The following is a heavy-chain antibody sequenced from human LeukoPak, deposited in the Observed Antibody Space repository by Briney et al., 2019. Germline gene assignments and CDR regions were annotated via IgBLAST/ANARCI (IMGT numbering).Heavy chain of an antibody. Sequence: SGGSLRLSCAASGFTFSSYAMHWVRQAPGKGLEWVAVISYDGSNKYYADSVKGRFTISRDNSKNTLYLQMNSLRAEDTAVYYCARDPGVLSVYYWGQGTLVTVSS. J-gene: IGHJ4*02. CDR1: GFTFSSYA. V-gene: IGHV3-30-3*01. CDR2: ISYDGSNK. CDR3: ARDPGVLSVYY. D-gene: IGHD3-10*01.